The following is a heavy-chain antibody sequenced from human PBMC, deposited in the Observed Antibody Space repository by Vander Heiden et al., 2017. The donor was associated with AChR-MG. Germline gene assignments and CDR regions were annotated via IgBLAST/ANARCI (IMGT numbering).Heavy chain of an antibody. CDR2: IIPIFGTA. V-gene: IGHV1-69*06. Sequence: QVQLVQSGPEVKKPGSSVKVSCKASGGTFSSYAISWVRQAPGQGLEWMGGIIPIFGTANYAQKFQGRVTITADKSTSTAYMELSSLRSEDTAVYYCARPYCSSTSCYLGNNWFDPWGQGTLVTVSS. CDR3: ARPYCSSTSCYLGNNWFDP. J-gene: IGHJ5*02. D-gene: IGHD2-2*01. CDR1: GGTFSSYA.